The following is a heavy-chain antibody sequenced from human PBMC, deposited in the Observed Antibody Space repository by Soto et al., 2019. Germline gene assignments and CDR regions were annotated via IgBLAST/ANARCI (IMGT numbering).Heavy chain of an antibody. CDR3: ARDLSIAAAGNYYFDY. D-gene: IGHD6-13*01. CDR1: GYTFTSYY. V-gene: IGHV1-46*01. Sequence: GASVKVSCKASGYTFTSYYMHWVRQAPGQGLEWMGIINPSGGSTSYAQKFQGRVTMTRDTSTSTVYMELSSLRSEVTAVYYCARDLSIAAAGNYYFDYWGQGTLVTVSS. CDR2: INPSGGST. J-gene: IGHJ4*02.